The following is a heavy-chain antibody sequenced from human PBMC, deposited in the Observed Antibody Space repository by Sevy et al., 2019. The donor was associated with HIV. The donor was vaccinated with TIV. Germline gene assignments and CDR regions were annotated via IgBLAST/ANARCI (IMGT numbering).Heavy chain of an antibody. CDR3: ALPAYGDYVGYFDP. Sequence: SETLSLTCTVSGGSLNSGSYYWSWIRQPPGKGLEWIGYISYSGSSNYNYSLKSRVTISVHTSNNQFSLKLSSVTAADTAIYYWALPAYGDYVGYFDPWGQGTLVTVSS. J-gene: IGHJ5*02. CDR2: ISYSGSS. D-gene: IGHD4-17*01. CDR1: GGSLNSGSYY. V-gene: IGHV4-61*01.